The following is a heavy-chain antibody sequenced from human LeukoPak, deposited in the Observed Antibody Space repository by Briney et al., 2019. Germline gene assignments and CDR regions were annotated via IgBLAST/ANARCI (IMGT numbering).Heavy chain of an antibody. J-gene: IGHJ4*02. CDR2: IYYSGST. CDR1: GGSVSSGSYY. D-gene: IGHD6-19*01. V-gene: IGHV4-61*01. Sequence: SETLSLTCTVSGGSVSSGSYYWSWIRQPPGRGLGWIGYIYYSGSTNYNPSLKSRVTISVDTSKNQFSLKLSSVTAADTAVYYCARADSSGWYANYFDYWGQGTLVTVSS. CDR3: ARADSSGWYANYFDY.